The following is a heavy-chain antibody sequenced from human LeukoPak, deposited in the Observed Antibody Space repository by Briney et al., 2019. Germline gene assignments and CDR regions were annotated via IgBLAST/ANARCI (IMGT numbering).Heavy chain of an antibody. Sequence: PGRSLRLSCAASGFTFSSYGMHWVRQAPGKGLEWVAVIWYDRSNKYYADSVKGRFTISRDNSKNTLYLQMNTLRAEDTAVYYCARNSNYYYYYYRDVGEKGPTVTVPS. V-gene: IGHV3-33*01. CDR3: ARNSNYYYYYYRDV. CDR1: GFTFSSYG. D-gene: IGHD4-11*01. J-gene: IGHJ6*03. CDR2: IWYDRSNK.